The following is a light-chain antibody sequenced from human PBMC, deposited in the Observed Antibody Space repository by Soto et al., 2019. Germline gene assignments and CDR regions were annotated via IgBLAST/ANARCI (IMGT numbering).Light chain of an antibody. CDR1: QSISSY. J-gene: IGKJ3*01. V-gene: IGKV1-39*01. CDR2: AAS. CDR3: QQGYSNPLT. Sequence: DIQMTQSPSSLSASVGDRVTITCRASQSISSYLNWYQQKPGKAPKXLIYAASSLQSGVPSRFSGSGSGTDFTITISSLQPEDFATYYCQQGYSNPLTFGPGTKVDIK.